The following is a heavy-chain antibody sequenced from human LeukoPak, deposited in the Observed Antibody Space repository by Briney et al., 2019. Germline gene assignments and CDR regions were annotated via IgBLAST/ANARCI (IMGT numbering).Heavy chain of an antibody. D-gene: IGHD6-19*01. J-gene: IGHJ6*02. CDR1: GFTFSSYA. Sequence: GGSLRLSCAASGFTFSSYAMSWVRQAPGKGLEWVSAISGSGGSTYYADSVKGRFTISRDNSKNTLYLQMNSLRAEDTAVYYCAKREYSSGWYQKYYYYGMDVWGQGTTVTVSS. V-gene: IGHV3-23*01. CDR3: AKREYSSGWYQKYYYYGMDV. CDR2: ISGSGGST.